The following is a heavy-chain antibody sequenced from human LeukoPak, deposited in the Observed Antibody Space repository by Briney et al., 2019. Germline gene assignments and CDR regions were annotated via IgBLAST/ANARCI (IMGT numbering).Heavy chain of an antibody. CDR3: ASSLRLGELSFYSDY. D-gene: IGHD3-16*02. Sequence: SVKVSCKASGGTFSSYAISWVRQAPGQGHEWMGRIIPILGIANYAQKFQGRVTITADKSTSTAYMELSSLRSEDTAVYYCASSLRLGELSFYSDYWGQGTLVTVSS. CDR1: GGTFSSYA. V-gene: IGHV1-69*04. J-gene: IGHJ4*02. CDR2: IIPILGIA.